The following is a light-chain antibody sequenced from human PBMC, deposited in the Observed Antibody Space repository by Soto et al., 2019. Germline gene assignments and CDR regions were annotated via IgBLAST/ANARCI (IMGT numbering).Light chain of an antibody. CDR1: SSDVGGYNS. CDR2: EVT. V-gene: IGLV2-14*01. Sequence: QSALTQPASVSGSPGQSITISCTGTSSDVGGYNSVSWYQHLPGKAPKLMIYEVTYRPSGVSNRFSGSKSGNTASLTISGLQAEDEAEYYCSSYTSSSTLVVFGGGTKVTVL. CDR3: SSYTSSSTLVV. J-gene: IGLJ2*01.